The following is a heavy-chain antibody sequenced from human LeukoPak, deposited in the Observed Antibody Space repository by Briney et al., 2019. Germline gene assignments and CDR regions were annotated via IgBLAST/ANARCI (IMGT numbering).Heavy chain of an antibody. D-gene: IGHD2-2*02. Sequence: PGGSLRLSCAASGFTFSIYSMNWVRQATGKGLEWVSSISSNTKYIYYADSVKGRFTISRDNAKNSLYLKMNSLRAEDTAVYYCARAYPYYYYGMDVWGQGTTVTVSS. CDR1: GFTFSIYS. J-gene: IGHJ6*02. CDR3: ARAYPYYYYGMDV. CDR2: ISSNTKYI. V-gene: IGHV3-21*01.